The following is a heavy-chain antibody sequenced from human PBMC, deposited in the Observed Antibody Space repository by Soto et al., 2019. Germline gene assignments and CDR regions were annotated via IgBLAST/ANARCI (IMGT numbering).Heavy chain of an antibody. D-gene: IGHD6-13*01. CDR1: GGSISSSSYY. CDR2: IYYSGST. CDR3: ASYRYSSSWYGNWFDP. Sequence: QLQLQESGPGLVKPSETLSLTCTVSGGSISSSSYYWGWIRQPPGKGLEWIGSIYYSGSTDYNPSLKSRVTISVATSKTQSSLKLSSVTAADTAVYYCASYRYSSSWYGNWFDPWGQGTLVTVSS. V-gene: IGHV4-39*01. J-gene: IGHJ5*02.